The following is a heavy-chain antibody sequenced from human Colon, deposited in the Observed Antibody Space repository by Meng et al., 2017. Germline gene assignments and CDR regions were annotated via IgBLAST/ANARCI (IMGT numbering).Heavy chain of an antibody. V-gene: IGHV3-30*03. D-gene: IGHD6-19*01. CDR2: ISNDGSVT. CDR3: AREGHSSGHCGSFDV. CDR1: GFTFSTSV. J-gene: IGHJ3*01. Sequence: GGSLRLSCVASGFTFSTSVMHWVRQAPGKGLEWVAGISNDGSVTHYADLVKGRVTVSRDNSRNTMFLQMDSLRPEDTAVYLCAREGHSSGHCGSFDVWGQGTLVTVSS.